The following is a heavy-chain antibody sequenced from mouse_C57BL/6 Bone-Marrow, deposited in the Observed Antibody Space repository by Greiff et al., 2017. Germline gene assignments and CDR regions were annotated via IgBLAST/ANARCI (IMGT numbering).Heavy chain of an antibody. CDR1: GFTFSSYA. Sequence: EVKLMESGEGLVKPGGSLKLSCAASGFTFSSYAMSWVRQTPEKRLEWVAYISSGGDYIYYADTVKGRIIISRDNARNTLYLQMNSLKYDDTAMYYGTREGFSMDYWGQGTSVTVSS. CDR2: ISSGGDYI. V-gene: IGHV5-9-1*02. CDR3: TREGFSMDY. J-gene: IGHJ4*01.